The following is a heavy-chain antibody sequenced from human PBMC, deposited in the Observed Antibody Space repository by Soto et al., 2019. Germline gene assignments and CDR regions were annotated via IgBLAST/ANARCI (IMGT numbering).Heavy chain of an antibody. V-gene: IGHV4-31*03. J-gene: IGHJ4*02. CDR1: GGSISSGGYY. CDR2: IYYSGST. D-gene: IGHD3-3*01. Sequence: SETLSLTCTVSGGSISSGGYYWSWIRQHPGKGLEWIGYIYYSGSTYYNPSLKSRVTISVDTSKNQFSLKLSSVTAADTAVYYCARAYYDFWSGYVRSWYFDYWGQGTLVTVS. CDR3: ARAYYDFWSGYVRSWYFDY.